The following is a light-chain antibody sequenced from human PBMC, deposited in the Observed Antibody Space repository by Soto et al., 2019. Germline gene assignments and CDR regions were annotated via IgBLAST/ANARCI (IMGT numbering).Light chain of an antibody. Sequence: QSALTQPPSASGSPGQSVTISCTGISSDVGGYNYVSWYQQYPGKAPKLMIYEVTKRPSGVPDRFSGSKSGNTASLTVSGLRAGEGVDNNGSSYAATNNPFFGGGTRVTV. CDR2: EVT. V-gene: IGLV2-8*01. J-gene: IGLJ2*01. CDR3: SSYAATNNPF. CDR1: SSDVGGYNY.